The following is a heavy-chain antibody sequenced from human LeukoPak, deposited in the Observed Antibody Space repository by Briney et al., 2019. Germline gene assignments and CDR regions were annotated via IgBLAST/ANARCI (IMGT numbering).Heavy chain of an antibody. D-gene: IGHD3-3*01. CDR1: GGSISSGSYY. J-gene: IGHJ4*02. CDR2: IYTSGAT. CDR3: ARGRYYDFWSGYPQDYFDY. V-gene: IGHV4-61*02. Sequence: SETLSLTCTVSGGSISSGSYYWNWIRQPAGKGLEWIGRIYTSGATNYNPSLKSRVTISVDTSKNQFSLKLSSVTAADTAVYYCARGRYYDFWSGYPQDYFDYWGQGTLVTVSS.